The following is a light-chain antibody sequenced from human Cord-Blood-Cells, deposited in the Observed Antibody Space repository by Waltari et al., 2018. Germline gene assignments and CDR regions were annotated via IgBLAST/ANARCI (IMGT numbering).Light chain of an antibody. V-gene: IGLV2-14*01. CDR3: SSYTSSSTYV. CDR1: SSDVGGFNY. Sequence: QSALTQPASVSGSLGQSITISCTGTSSDVGGFNYVSCYQQHPGKAPNLMIYDVSNRPTCVSHRFSGSKSGNTSSLTISGLQAEDEADYYCSSYTSSSTYVFETGPKVTVL. CDR2: DVS. J-gene: IGLJ1*01.